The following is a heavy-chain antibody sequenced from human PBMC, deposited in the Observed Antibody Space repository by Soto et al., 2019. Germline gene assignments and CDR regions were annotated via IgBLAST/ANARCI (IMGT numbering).Heavy chain of an antibody. D-gene: IGHD2-21*02. CDR1: GGFVTSGSYY. Sequence: SETLSLTCAVYGGFVTSGSYYWSWIRQPPGKGLEWIGEMSHSGSTNYNPSLKSRVTISVDTSKNQFSLKLSSVTAADTAVYYCAAGGNIVVVTATDAFDIWGQGTMVTVSS. CDR3: AAGGNIVVVTATDAFDI. J-gene: IGHJ3*02. V-gene: IGHV4-61*01. CDR2: MSHSGST.